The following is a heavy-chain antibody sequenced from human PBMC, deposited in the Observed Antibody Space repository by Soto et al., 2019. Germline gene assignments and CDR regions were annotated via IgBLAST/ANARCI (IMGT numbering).Heavy chain of an antibody. CDR3: ARWHFYYDSSGYYVFDY. D-gene: IGHD3-22*01. V-gene: IGHV1-24*01. CDR1: GYTLTELS. CDR2: FDPEDGET. J-gene: IGHJ4*02. Sequence: ASVKVSCKVSGYTLTELSMHWVRQAPGRGLEWMGGFDPEDGETIYAQKFQGRVTMTEDTSTDTAYMELSSLRSEDTAVYYCARWHFYYDSSGYYVFDYWGQGTLVTVSS.